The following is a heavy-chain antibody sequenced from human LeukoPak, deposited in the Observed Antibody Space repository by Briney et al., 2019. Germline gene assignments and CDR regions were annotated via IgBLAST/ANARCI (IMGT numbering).Heavy chain of an antibody. D-gene: IGHD2-2*01. CDR2: IKKDGSEK. CDR3: VRDQGYCTSASCRGDAFDV. CDR1: GFTFSTHW. Sequence: GGSLRLSCAASGFTFSTHWMSWVRQAPGKGLEWVAKIKKDGSEKYYVDSVKGRFTISRDNAKNSLSLQMHSLRDEDTAVYYCVRDQGYCTSASCRGDAFDVWGQGSMVSVSS. J-gene: IGHJ3*01. V-gene: IGHV3-7*01.